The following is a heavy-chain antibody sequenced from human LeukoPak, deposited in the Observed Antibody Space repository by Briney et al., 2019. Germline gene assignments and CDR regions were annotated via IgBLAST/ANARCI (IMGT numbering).Heavy chain of an antibody. J-gene: IGHJ4*02. D-gene: IGHD3-10*01. Sequence: GGSLRLSCAASGFTFSSSAMNWVRQAPGKGLEWVSSISASGGYTYFADSVKGRFTISRDNSKNTLYLQMNSLRAEDTAVYYCAKDLRGYSYGNYWGQGTLVTVSS. CDR3: AKDLRGYSYGNY. V-gene: IGHV3-23*01. CDR2: ISASGGYT. CDR1: GFTFSSSA.